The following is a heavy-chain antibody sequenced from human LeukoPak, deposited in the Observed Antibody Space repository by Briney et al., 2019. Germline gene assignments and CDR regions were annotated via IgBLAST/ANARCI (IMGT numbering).Heavy chain of an antibody. Sequence: SETLSLTCAVYGGSFSGYYWSWIRQPPGKGLEWIGEINHSGSTNYNPSLKSRVTISVDTSKNQFSLTRSSVTAADTAVYYCARVGYNYGHSFDYWGQGTLVTVSS. CDR1: GGSFSGYY. J-gene: IGHJ4*02. CDR3: ARVGYNYGHSFDY. CDR2: INHSGST. D-gene: IGHD5-18*01. V-gene: IGHV4-34*01.